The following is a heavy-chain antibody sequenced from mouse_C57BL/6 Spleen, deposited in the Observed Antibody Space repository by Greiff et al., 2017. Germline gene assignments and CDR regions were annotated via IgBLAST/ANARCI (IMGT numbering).Heavy chain of an antibody. Sequence: QVHVKQSGAELVRPGASVTLSCKASGYTFTDYEMHWVKQTPVHGLEWIGAIDPETGGTAYNQKFKGKAILTADKSSSTAYMELRSLTSEDSAVYYCTRSDGYYWYFDVWGTGTTVTVSS. V-gene: IGHV1-15*01. CDR2: IDPETGGT. CDR1: GYTFTDYE. D-gene: IGHD2-3*01. CDR3: TRSDGYYWYFDV. J-gene: IGHJ1*03.